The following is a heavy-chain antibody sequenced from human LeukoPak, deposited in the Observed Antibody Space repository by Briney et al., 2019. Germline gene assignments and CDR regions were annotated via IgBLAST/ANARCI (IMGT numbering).Heavy chain of an antibody. CDR2: IYYSGST. Sequence: SETLSLTCTVSGGSISSYYWSRIRQPPGKGLEWIGYIYYSGSTNYNPSLKSRVTISVDTSKNQFSLKLSSVTAADTAVYYCARHSSSGWFPFDCWGQGTLVTVSS. D-gene: IGHD6-19*01. CDR1: GGSISSYY. J-gene: IGHJ4*02. CDR3: ARHSSSGWFPFDC. V-gene: IGHV4-59*08.